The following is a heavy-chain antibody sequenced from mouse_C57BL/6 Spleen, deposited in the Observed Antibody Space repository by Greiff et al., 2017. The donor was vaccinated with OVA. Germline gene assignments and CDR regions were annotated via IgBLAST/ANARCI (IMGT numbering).Heavy chain of an antibody. CDR1: GFTFSDYG. D-gene: IGHD4-1*01. CDR3: AKANWDSDYAMDY. Sequence: EVMLVESGGGLVKPGGSLKLSCAASGFTFSDYGMHWVRQAPEKGLEWVAYISSGSSTIYYADTVKGRFTISRDNAKNTLFLQMTSLRSEDTAMYYCAKANWDSDYAMDYWGQGTSVTVSS. CDR2: ISSGSSTI. J-gene: IGHJ4*01. V-gene: IGHV5-17*01.